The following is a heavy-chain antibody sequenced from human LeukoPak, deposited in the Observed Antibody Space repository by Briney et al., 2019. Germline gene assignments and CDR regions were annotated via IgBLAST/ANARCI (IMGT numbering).Heavy chain of an antibody. CDR1: GFTFSSYS. CDR2: ISSSSTI. J-gene: IGHJ4*02. V-gene: IGHV3-48*04. Sequence: GGSLRPSCAASGFTFSSYSMNWVRQAPGKGLEWVSYISSSSTIYYADSVKGRFTISRDNAKNSLYLQMNSLRAEDTAVYYCARDLLVRGVIMYFDYWGQGTLVTVSS. D-gene: IGHD3-10*01. CDR3: ARDLLVRGVIMYFDY.